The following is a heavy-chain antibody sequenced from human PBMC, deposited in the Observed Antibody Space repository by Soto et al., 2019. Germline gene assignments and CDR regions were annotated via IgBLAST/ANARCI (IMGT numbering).Heavy chain of an antibody. CDR2: ISSSSSTI. D-gene: IGHD3-9*01. CDR1: GCTFSSYS. CDR3: ARERQYYDILTGYSHYGMDV. J-gene: IGHJ6*02. Sequence: XGTLILSCAAAGCTFSSYSMNWVRQAPGKGLDWVSYISSSSSTIYYADSVKGRFTISRDNAKNSLYLQMNSLRDEDTAVYYCARERQYYDILTGYSHYGMDVWGQGTTVTVSS. V-gene: IGHV3-48*02.